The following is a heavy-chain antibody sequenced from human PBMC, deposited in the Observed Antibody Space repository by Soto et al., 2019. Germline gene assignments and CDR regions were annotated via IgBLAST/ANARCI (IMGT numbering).Heavy chain of an antibody. D-gene: IGHD2-15*01. J-gene: IGHJ5*02. CDR3: ARGDAECSGGSCYPEGRFDP. CDR1: GGTFSSYT. CDR2: IIPILGIA. Sequence: QVQLVQSGAEVKKPGSSVKVSCKASGGTFSSYTISWVRQAPGQGLEWMGRIIPILGIANYAQKFQGRVTFAEDKSTCTAYMELSSVRSEDTAVYYCARGDAECSGGSCYPEGRFDPWGQGTLVTVSS. V-gene: IGHV1-69*02.